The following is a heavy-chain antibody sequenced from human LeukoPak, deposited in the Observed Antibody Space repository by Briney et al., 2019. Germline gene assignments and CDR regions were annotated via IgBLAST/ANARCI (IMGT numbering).Heavy chain of an antibody. Sequence: PGGSLRLSCAASGFTFSSYGIHWVRQAPGKGLEWVAFIRYDGSNKYYADSVKGRFTISRDNSKNTLYLQMNSLRAEDTAVYYCAKAAYYYGSGSYYPDYWGQGTLVTVSS. CDR1: GFTFSSYG. CDR3: AKAAYYYGSGSYYPDY. V-gene: IGHV3-30*02. J-gene: IGHJ4*02. CDR2: IRYDGSNK. D-gene: IGHD3-10*01.